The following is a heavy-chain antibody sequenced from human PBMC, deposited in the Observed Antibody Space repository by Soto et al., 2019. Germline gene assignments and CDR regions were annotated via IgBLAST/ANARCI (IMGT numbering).Heavy chain of an antibody. V-gene: IGHV4-61*01. Sequence: QVQLQESGPGLVKPSETLSLTCTVSGGSVSSGSYYWSWIRQPPGKGLEWIGYIYYSGSTNYNPSLKSRVTISVDTSKNQFSLKLSSVTAADTAVYYCARESADNWFDPWGQGTLVTVSS. J-gene: IGHJ5*02. CDR3: ARESADNWFDP. CDR2: IYYSGST. CDR1: GGSVSSGSYY.